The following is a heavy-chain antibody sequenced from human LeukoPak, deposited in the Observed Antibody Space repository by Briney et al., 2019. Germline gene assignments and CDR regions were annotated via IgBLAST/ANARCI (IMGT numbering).Heavy chain of an antibody. V-gene: IGHV1-69*05. D-gene: IGHD6-19*01. Sequence: ASVKVSCKASGGTFSSYAISWVRQAPGQGLEWMRGIIPIFGTANYAQKFQGRVTITTDESTSTAYMELSSLRSEDTAVYYCASIIAVAGTLGWFDPWGQGTRVTVSS. CDR1: GGTFSSYA. CDR3: ASIIAVAGTLGWFDP. CDR2: IIPIFGTA. J-gene: IGHJ5*02.